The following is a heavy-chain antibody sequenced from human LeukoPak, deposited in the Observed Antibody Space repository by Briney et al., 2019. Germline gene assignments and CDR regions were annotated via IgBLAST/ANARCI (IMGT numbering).Heavy chain of an antibody. D-gene: IGHD2-15*01. CDR3: ARGTGSAGGTWSDY. CDR1: GYTFTSYA. V-gene: IGHV1-3*01. Sequence: GASVKVSCKASGYTFTSYAMHWVRQAPGQRLEWMGWINAGNGNTTYSQKFQGRVTITRDTSASTAYMELSSLRSEDTAVYYCARGTGSAGGTWSDYWGQGTLVTVSS. J-gene: IGHJ4*02. CDR2: INAGNGNT.